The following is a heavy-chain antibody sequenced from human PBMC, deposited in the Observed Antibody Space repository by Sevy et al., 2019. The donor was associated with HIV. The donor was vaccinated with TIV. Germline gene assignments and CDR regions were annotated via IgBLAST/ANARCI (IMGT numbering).Heavy chain of an antibody. D-gene: IGHD6-13*01. CDR2: IIPIFGTA. CDR1: GGTFSSYA. Sequence: ASVKVSCKASGGTFSSYAISWVRQAPGQGLEWMGGIIPIFGTANYAQKFQGRVTITADASTSTAYMELGSLRSEDTAVYYCARASIAAAGIDYWGQGTLVTVSS. V-gene: IGHV1-69*01. CDR3: ARASIAAAGIDY. J-gene: IGHJ4*02.